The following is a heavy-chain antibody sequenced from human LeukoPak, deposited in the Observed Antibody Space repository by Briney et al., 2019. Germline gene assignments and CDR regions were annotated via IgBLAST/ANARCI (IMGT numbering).Heavy chain of an antibody. CDR2: IIHILGIA. J-gene: IGHJ6*02. Sequence: SVTVSCKASGGTFSSYAISWVRQPPGQGLEWMGRIIHILGIANYAQKFRGRVTIAAYKSTRTAYMELSSLRSEDTSVYYCARVGCRSTSCYYYGMDVWGQRTTVSVS. D-gene: IGHD2-2*01. V-gene: IGHV1-69*04. CDR3: ARVGCRSTSCYYYGMDV. CDR1: GGTFSSYA.